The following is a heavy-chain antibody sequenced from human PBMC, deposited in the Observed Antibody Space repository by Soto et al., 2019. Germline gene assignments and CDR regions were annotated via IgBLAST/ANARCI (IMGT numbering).Heavy chain of an antibody. Sequence: ASVKVSCEASGGTFSSYAISWVRQAPGQGLEWMGGIIPIFGTANYAQKFQGRVTITADESTSTAYMELSSLRSEDTAVYYCARAPGTRFEKWFDPWGQGILVTVSS. CDR1: GGTFSSYA. D-gene: IGHD3-10*01. CDR2: IIPIFGTA. CDR3: ARAPGTRFEKWFDP. J-gene: IGHJ5*02. V-gene: IGHV1-69*13.